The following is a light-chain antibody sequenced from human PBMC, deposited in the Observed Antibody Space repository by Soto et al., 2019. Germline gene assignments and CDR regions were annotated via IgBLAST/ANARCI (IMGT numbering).Light chain of an antibody. V-gene: IGKV3-15*01. J-gene: IGKJ4*01. Sequence: EIVMTQSPGTLSVSPGERATLSCRASQSVSTNLAWYQLKPGQAPRLLIYGASTRATGIPARFSGSGSGTEFTLTISSLQSEDFAVYSCQHYYNWPATFGGGTKVDI. CDR3: QHYYNWPAT. CDR1: QSVSTN. CDR2: GAS.